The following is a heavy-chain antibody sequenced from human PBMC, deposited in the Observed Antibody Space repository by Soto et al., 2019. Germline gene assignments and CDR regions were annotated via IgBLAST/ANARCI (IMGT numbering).Heavy chain of an antibody. Sequence: QVQLVESGGGVVQPGRSLRLSCAASGFTFSSYAMHWVRQAPGKGLEWVAVISYDGSNKYYADSVKGRFTISRDNSKNTLDLQMNSLRAEDTAVYYCARPRDGWYFDLWGRGTMVTVSS. V-gene: IGHV3-30-3*01. CDR1: GFTFSSYA. J-gene: IGHJ2*01. CDR2: ISYDGSNK. CDR3: ARPRDGWYFDL.